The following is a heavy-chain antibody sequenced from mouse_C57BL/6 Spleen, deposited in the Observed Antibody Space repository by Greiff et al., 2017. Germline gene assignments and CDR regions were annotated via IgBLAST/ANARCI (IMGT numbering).Heavy chain of an antibody. J-gene: IGHJ2*01. CDR1: GFTFSSYG. V-gene: IGHV5-6*01. CDR3: ARQGGNPYYFDY. Sequence: EVHLVESGGDLVKPGGSLTLSCAASGFTFSSYGMSWVRQTPDKRLEWVATISSGGSYTYYPDSVKGRFTISRDNAKNTLYLQMSSLKSEDTAMYYCARQGGNPYYFDYWGQGTTLTVSS. D-gene: IGHD2-1*01. CDR2: ISSGGSYT.